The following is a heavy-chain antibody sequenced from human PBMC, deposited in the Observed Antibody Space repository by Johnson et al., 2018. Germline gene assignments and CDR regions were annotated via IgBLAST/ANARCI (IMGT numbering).Heavy chain of an antibody. CDR3: ARGRDGYNRGDDAFDI. CDR2: INSDGSRT. CDR1: GFTFSSYW. J-gene: IGHJ3*02. Sequence: VQLQESGGGLVQPGGSLRLSCAASGFTFSSYWMHWVRQAPGKGLVWVSRINSDGSRTSYADSVTGRFTISRDNAKNTLYLQMNSLRAEDTAVYYCARGRDGYNRGDDAFDIWGQGTMVTVSS. D-gene: IGHD5-24*01. V-gene: IGHV3-74*01.